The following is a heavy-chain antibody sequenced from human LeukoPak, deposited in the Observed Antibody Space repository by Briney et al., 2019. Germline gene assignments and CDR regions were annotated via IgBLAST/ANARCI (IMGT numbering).Heavy chain of an antibody. V-gene: IGHV3-74*01. D-gene: IGHD3-3*02. Sequence: GGSLRLSCAASGFPFSGYWMHWVRQAPGKGLVWVSRITTDGSSTTYADSVRGRFTISRDSAKNTLYLQMNSLRAEDTAVYYCARTVSAHFFDYWGQGTLVTVSS. CDR2: ITTDGSST. CDR1: GFPFSGYW. CDR3: ARTVSAHFFDY. J-gene: IGHJ4*02.